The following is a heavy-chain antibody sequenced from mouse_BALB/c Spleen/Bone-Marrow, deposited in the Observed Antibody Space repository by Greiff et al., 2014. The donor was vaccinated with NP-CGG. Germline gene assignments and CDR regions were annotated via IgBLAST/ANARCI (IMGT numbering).Heavy chain of an antibody. Sequence: DVQLQESGPDLVKPSQSLSLTCTVSGYSITSGYSWWWIRQHSGNKMEWMGYFKYSGSTNYNHSLKSRISITRDTSKNQFFLQLNSVTTDDTSTYYSARRGSTYDGYLDYWGQGTTLTVSS. D-gene: IGHD2-3*01. CDR3: ARRGSTYDGYLDY. CDR2: FKYSGST. CDR1: GYSITSGYS. V-gene: IGHV3-1*02. J-gene: IGHJ2*01.